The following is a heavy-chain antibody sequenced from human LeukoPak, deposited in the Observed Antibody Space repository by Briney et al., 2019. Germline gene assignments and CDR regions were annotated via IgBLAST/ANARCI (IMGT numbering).Heavy chain of an antibody. CDR1: GGSISSGSYY. V-gene: IGHV4-61*02. CDR2: IYTSGST. J-gene: IGHJ6*03. D-gene: IGHD3-10*01. Sequence: SQTLSLTCTVSGGSISSGSYYWSWIRQPAGKGLEWIGRIYTSGSTNYNPSLKSRVTISVDTSKNQFSLKLSSVTAADTAVYYCARHNRGRSGSYYPYYYYYMDVWGKGTTVTISS. CDR3: ARHNRGRSGSYYPYYYYYMDV.